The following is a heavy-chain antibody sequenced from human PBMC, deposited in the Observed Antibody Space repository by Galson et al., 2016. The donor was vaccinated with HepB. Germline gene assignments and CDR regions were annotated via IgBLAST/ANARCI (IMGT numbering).Heavy chain of an antibody. CDR3: ARVRGDYGGTYDS. D-gene: IGHD4-23*01. V-gene: IGHV3-48*04. J-gene: IGHJ4*02. CDR2: FSSSTGNI. Sequence: SLRLSCAASGFTFSSYNMNWVRQAPGKGLEWASYFSSSTGNILYPDSVKGRFTVSRDNAQNSLYLLMNSLRAEDTAVYYCARVRGDYGGTYDSWGQGTLVTVSS. CDR1: GFTFSSYN.